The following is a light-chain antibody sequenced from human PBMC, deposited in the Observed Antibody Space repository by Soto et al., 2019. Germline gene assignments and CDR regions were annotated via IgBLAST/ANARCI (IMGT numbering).Light chain of an antibody. J-gene: IGKJ2*03. Sequence: DVQMTQSPSSLSASVGDRVTISCQASQDIANYLNWYQQKPGKAPQLLICDASNLETGSPSRFSGSGSVTEFNFNIDGLQAEDFATYYCQQFDSLPYSFGQGTKLDIK. CDR1: QDIANY. V-gene: IGKV1-33*01. CDR3: QQFDSLPYS. CDR2: DAS.